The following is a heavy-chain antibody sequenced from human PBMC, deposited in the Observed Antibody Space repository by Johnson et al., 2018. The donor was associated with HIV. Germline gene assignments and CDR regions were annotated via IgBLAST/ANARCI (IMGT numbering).Heavy chain of an antibody. CDR3: AKDIGDGSNRWGAFDF. CDR2: INSFGSST. Sequence: VQLVESGGGLVQPGGSLRLSCAASGFTYDMYWMHWVRQAPGKGLVWVSRINSFGSSTNYADFVKGRFTISRDNAKNTLYLQMNSLRAEDTAVYYCAKDIGDGSNRWGAFDFWGQGTMVTVSS. CDR1: GFTYDMYW. J-gene: IGHJ3*01. D-gene: IGHD5-24*01. V-gene: IGHV3-74*01.